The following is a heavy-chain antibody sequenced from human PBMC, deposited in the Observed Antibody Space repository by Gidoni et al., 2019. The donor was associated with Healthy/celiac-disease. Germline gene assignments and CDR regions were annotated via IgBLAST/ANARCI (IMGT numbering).Heavy chain of an antibody. CDR1: GFTFSNAW. Sequence: EVQLVESGGGLVKPGGSLRLSCAASGFTFSNAWMSWVRQAPGKGLEWVGRIKSKTDGGTTDYAAPVKGRFTISRDDSKNTLYLQMNSLKTEDTAVYYCTTLGDWNDEGDDAFDIWGQGTMVTVSS. J-gene: IGHJ3*02. CDR2: IKSKTDGGTT. D-gene: IGHD1-1*01. CDR3: TTLGDWNDEGDDAFDI. V-gene: IGHV3-15*01.